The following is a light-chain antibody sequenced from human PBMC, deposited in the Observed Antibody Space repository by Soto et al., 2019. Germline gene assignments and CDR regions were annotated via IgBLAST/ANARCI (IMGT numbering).Light chain of an antibody. Sequence: QSVLTQPPSASGTPGQRVTISCSGSRSNIGSNSVNWYQQHPGTSPKLLIYSQSQRPSGVPDRISGAKSGTSVTLAISGLQAEDEATYYCAGWDDSLNEVVFGGGTKVTVL. J-gene: IGLJ3*02. V-gene: IGLV1-44*01. CDR2: SQS. CDR3: AGWDDSLNEVV. CDR1: RSNIGSNS.